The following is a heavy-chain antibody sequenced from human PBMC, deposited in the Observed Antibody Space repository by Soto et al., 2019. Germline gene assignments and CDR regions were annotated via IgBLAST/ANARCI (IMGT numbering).Heavy chain of an antibody. CDR2: ISSSSRTI. V-gene: IGHV3-48*02. CDR3: ARDRGGIYGYYYGLDV. CDR1: GFTFSTYS. D-gene: IGHD1-26*01. J-gene: IGHJ6*02. Sequence: EVQLVESGGGLVQPGGSLRLSCAASGFTFSTYSMSWVRQAPGKGLEWVSFISSSSRTIYYADSVKGRFTISRDNAKNSLYLQMNSLRDEDTAVYYCARDRGGIYGYYYGLDVWGQGTAVTVSS.